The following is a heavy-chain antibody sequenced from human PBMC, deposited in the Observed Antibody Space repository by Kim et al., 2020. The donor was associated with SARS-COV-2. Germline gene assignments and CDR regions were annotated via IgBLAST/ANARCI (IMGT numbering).Heavy chain of an antibody. CDR2: INPNSGGT. CDR3: VRELTKRVDDY. CDR1: GYTFTGYY. Sequence: ASVKVSCRTSGYTFTGYYIHWVRQAPGQGLEWMGLINPNSGGTNYAQEFQGRVTMTRDTSMNTVYMELSRLRSDDTAVYYCVRELTKRVDDYLGPGNLV. V-gene: IGHV1-2*06. J-gene: IGHJ4*02. D-gene: IGHD3-3*01.